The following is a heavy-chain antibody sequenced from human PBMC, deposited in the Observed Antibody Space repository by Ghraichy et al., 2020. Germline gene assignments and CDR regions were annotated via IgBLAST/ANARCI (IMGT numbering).Heavy chain of an antibody. J-gene: IGHJ3*02. CDR3: AREQLLEYSYDAFDI. D-gene: IGHD3-3*01. Sequence: SVKVSCKASGGIFRNFGVSWVRQAPGQGPEWLGRIVPVLGIPNYTQKLQGRLTITADLSTSTAFMELSSLTSEDTAVYYCAREQLLEYSYDAFDIWGQGTMITVTS. V-gene: IGHV1-69*04. CDR1: GGIFRNFG. CDR2: IVPVLGIP.